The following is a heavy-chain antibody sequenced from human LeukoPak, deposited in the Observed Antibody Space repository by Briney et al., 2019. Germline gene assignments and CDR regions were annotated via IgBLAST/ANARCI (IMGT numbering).Heavy chain of an antibody. V-gene: IGHV4-59*08. CDR3: VRRSSWSTYNYFDP. J-gene: IGHJ5*02. CDR1: GGSISSYY. CDR2: IYYSGTT. Sequence: SETLSLTCTVSGGSISSYYWSWIRQPPGKGLEWTGYIYYSGTTNYNPSLKSRVTISVDTSENQFSLKLSSVTAADTAVYYCVRRSSWSTYNYFDPWGQGTLVIVSS. D-gene: IGHD6-13*01.